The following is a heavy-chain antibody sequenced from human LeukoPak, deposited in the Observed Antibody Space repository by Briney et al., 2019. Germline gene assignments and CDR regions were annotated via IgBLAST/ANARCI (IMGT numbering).Heavy chain of an antibody. CDR1: GGSISSGDYY. CDR2: IYYSGST. V-gene: IGHV4-30-4*08. CDR3: ARERRSITMVRGVIGPV. Sequence: PSQTLSLTCTVSGGSISSGDYYWSWLRQPPGKGREWIGYIYYSGSTYYNPSLKSRVTISVDTSKNQFSLKLSSVTAADTAVYYCARERRSITMVRGVIGPVWGQGTLVTVSS. D-gene: IGHD3-10*01. J-gene: IGHJ4*02.